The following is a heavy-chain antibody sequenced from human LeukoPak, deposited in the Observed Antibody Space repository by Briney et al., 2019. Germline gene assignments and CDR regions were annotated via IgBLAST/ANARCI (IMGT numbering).Heavy chain of an antibody. Sequence: GGSLRLSCAASGFTFSSYAMHWVRQAPGKGLEWVAVISYDGSNKYYADSVKGRFTISRDNSKNTLYLQMNSLRAEDTAVYYCARDLRPFGYSYGLDYWGQGTLVTVSS. CDR1: GFTFSSYA. D-gene: IGHD5-18*01. J-gene: IGHJ4*02. CDR3: ARDLRPFGYSYGLDY. CDR2: ISYDGSNK. V-gene: IGHV3-30-3*01.